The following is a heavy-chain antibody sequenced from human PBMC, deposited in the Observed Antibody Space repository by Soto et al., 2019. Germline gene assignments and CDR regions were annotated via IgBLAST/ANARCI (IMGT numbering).Heavy chain of an antibody. CDR1: GGTFSSYA. CDR2: IIPIFGTA. V-gene: IGHV1-69*01. J-gene: IGHJ4*02. D-gene: IGHD3-22*01. Sequence: QVQLVQSGAEVKKPGSSVKVSCKASGGTFSSYAISWVRQAPGQGLEWMGGIIPIFGTANYAQKFQGRVTIPADEPTITAYIELGSLRSEDTAVYYCARRKNRRDISGYYNLDYWGQGTLVTVSS. CDR3: ARRKNRRDISGYYNLDY.